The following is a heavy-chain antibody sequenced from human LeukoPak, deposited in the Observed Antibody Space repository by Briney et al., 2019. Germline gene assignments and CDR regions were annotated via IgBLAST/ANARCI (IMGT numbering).Heavy chain of an antibody. Sequence: GGSLRLSCAASGFTVSSNYMSWVRQAPGKGLEWVSVIYSGGSTYYADPVKGRFTISRDNSKNTLYLQMNSLRAEDTAVYYCARGIVGATTFYFDYWGQGTLVTVSS. D-gene: IGHD1-26*01. CDR3: ARGIVGATTFYFDY. CDR2: IYSGGST. V-gene: IGHV3-53*01. J-gene: IGHJ4*02. CDR1: GFTVSSNY.